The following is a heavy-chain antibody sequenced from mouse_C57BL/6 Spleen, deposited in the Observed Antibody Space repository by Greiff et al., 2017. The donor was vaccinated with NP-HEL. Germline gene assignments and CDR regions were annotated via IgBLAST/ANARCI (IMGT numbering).Heavy chain of an antibody. Sequence: DVKLVESGGDLVKPGGSLKLSCAASGFTFSSYGMSWVRQTPDKRLEWVATISSGGSYTYYPDSVKGRFTISRDNAKNTLYLQMSSLKSEDTAMYYCARENYGSSYPYWYFDVWGTGTTVTVSS. CDR3: ARENYGSSYPYWYFDV. CDR1: GFTFSSYG. J-gene: IGHJ1*03. CDR2: ISSGGSYT. D-gene: IGHD1-1*01. V-gene: IGHV5-6*02.